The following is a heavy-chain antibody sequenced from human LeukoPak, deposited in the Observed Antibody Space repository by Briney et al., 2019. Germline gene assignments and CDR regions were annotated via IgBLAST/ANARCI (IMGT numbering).Heavy chain of an antibody. D-gene: IGHD6-13*01. CDR3: ARSGPGIAAEFDY. CDR1: GGSISSGGYY. V-gene: IGHV4-31*03. J-gene: IGHJ4*02. CDR2: IYYSGST. Sequence: SETLSLTCTVSGGSISSGGYYWSWIRQHPGKGLEWIGYIYYSGSTYYNPSLKSRVTISVDTSKNQFSLKLSSVTAADTAVYYCARSGPGIAAEFDYWGQGTLVTVSS.